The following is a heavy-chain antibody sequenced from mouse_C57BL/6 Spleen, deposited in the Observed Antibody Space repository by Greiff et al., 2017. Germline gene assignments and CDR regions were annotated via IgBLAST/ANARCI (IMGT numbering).Heavy chain of an antibody. Sequence: VQLQQPGAELVMPGASVKLSCKASGYTFTSYWMHWVKQRPGQGLEWIGEIDPSDSSTNYNQKFKGKSTLTVDKSSSTAYMQRSSLTSEDSAVYYCAREGNDYWGQGTTLTVSS. CDR3: AREGNDY. V-gene: IGHV1-69*01. CDR2: IDPSDSST. J-gene: IGHJ2*01. CDR1: GYTFTSYW.